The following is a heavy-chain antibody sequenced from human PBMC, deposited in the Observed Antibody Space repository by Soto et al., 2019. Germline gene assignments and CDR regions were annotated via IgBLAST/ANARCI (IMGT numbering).Heavy chain of an antibody. CDR3: ARDSGDYYGSGSPADY. D-gene: IGHD3-10*01. CDR2: ISAYNGNT. CDR1: GYTFTSYG. Sequence: ASVKVSCKASGYTFTSYGISWVRQAPGQGLEWMGWISAYNGNTNYAQKLQGRVTMTTDTSTSTAYMELRGLRSDDTAVYYCARDSGDYYGSGSPADYWGQGTLVTVSS. J-gene: IGHJ4*02. V-gene: IGHV1-18*01.